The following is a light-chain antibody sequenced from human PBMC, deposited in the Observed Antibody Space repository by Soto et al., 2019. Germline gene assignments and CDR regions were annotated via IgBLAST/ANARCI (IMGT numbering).Light chain of an antibody. CDR1: SRDVGGYNY. Sequence: QSVLTQPASVSGSPGQSITISCTGTSRDVGGYNYVSWYQQHPGKAPKLMIYEVSNRPSGVYNRFSGSKSGNTASLTISWLQAEDEADYYCSSYTSSSTLVVFGTGTKLTVL. CDR3: SSYTSSSTLVV. CDR2: EVS. V-gene: IGLV2-14*01. J-gene: IGLJ1*01.